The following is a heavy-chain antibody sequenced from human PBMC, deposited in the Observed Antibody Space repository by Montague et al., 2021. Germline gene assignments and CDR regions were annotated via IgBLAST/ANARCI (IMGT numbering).Heavy chain of an antibody. V-gene: IGHV3-21*01. D-gene: IGHD3-10*01. CDR3: ARGMWGSGRAFDI. J-gene: IGHJ3*02. CDR1: DFTFSSYT. CDR2: ISGKSSYI. Sequence: SLRLSCAASDFTFSSYTINWVRQAPGKGLEWVSHISGKSSYIYYAASVKGRFTISRDNAKNSLFLQMNSLRAEDTAVYYCARGMWGSGRAFDIWGQGTMVTVSS.